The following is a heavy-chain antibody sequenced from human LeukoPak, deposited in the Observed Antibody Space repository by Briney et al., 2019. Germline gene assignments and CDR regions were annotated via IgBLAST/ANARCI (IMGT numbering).Heavy chain of an antibody. D-gene: IGHD6-19*01. CDR1: GFTFDDYA. V-gene: IGHV3-9*01. J-gene: IGHJ4*02. CDR2: VSWNSGSI. CDR3: AKISPTGYSSGWFDY. Sequence: PGGSLRLSCAASGFTFDDYAMHWGRQAPGKGLEWVSGVSWNSGSIGYADSVKGRFTISRDNAKNSLYLQMNSLRAEDTALYYCAKISPTGYSSGWFDYWGQGTLVTVSS.